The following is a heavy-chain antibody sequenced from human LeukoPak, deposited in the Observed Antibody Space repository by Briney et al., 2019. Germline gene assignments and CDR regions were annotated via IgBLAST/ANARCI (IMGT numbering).Heavy chain of an antibody. Sequence: SETLSLTCAVYGWSFNDYYWNWIRQPPGKGLEWIGYIYYSGSTNYNPSLKSRVTISVDTSKNQFSLKLSSVTAADTAVYYCARIETDYDSSGYYHYYFDYWGQGTLVTVSS. V-gene: IGHV4-59*01. CDR1: GWSFNDYY. CDR3: ARIETDYDSSGYYHYYFDY. CDR2: IYYSGST. D-gene: IGHD3-22*01. J-gene: IGHJ4*02.